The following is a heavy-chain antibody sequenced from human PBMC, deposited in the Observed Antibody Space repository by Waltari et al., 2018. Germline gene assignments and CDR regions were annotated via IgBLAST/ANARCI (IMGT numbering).Heavy chain of an antibody. D-gene: IGHD6-13*01. Sequence: QVQLQESGPGLVKPSETLSLTCTVSGGSISSYYWSWIRQPPGKGLEWIGYIYYSGSTNFNPSLKSRVTISVDTSKNQFSLKLSSVTAADTAVYYCARAVWAAAGPFDPWGQGTLVTVSS. CDR1: GGSISSYY. CDR2: IYYSGST. CDR3: ARAVWAAAGPFDP. V-gene: IGHV4-59*01. J-gene: IGHJ5*02.